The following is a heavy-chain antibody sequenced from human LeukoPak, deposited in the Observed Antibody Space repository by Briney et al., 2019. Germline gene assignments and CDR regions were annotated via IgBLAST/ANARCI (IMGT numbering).Heavy chain of an antibody. J-gene: IGHJ3*02. Sequence: GRSLRLSCAASGFTFSSYAMHWVRQAPGKGLERVAIISYDGNNKYYAGSVKGRFTISRDNFKNTLFLQMNSLRAEDTAVYSCAREGYYDSSGYGFHAFDIWGQGTMVTVSS. V-gene: IGHV3-30-3*01. D-gene: IGHD3-22*01. CDR1: GFTFSSYA. CDR3: AREGYYDSSGYGFHAFDI. CDR2: ISYDGNNK.